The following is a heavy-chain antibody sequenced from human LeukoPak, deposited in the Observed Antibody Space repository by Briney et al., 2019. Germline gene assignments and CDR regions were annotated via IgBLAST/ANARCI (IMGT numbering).Heavy chain of an antibody. CDR2: ISSSSSYI. V-gene: IGHV3-21*01. CDR3: ARDLHLYYDSSGVPDY. J-gene: IGHJ4*02. Sequence: GGSLRLSCAASGFTFSSYSMNWIRQAPGKGLEWVSSISSSSSYIYYADSVKGRFTISRDNSKNTLYLQMSSLRAEDTAVYYCARDLHLYYDSSGVPDYWGQGTLVTVSS. D-gene: IGHD3-22*01. CDR1: GFTFSSYS.